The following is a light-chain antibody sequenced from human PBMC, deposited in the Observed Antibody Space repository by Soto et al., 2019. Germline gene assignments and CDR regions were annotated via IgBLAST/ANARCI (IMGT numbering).Light chain of an antibody. CDR2: EVR. CDR1: SSDVGGYNY. J-gene: IGLJ2*01. V-gene: IGLV2-14*01. CDR3: SSYTSSSLVV. Sequence: QSVLTQSASVSGSPGQSITISCTGTSSDVGGYNYVSWYQQHPGKAPKLIIYEVRNRPSGVSNRFSGSKSGNTASLTISELQAEDEADYYCSSYTSSSLVVFGGGTKLT.